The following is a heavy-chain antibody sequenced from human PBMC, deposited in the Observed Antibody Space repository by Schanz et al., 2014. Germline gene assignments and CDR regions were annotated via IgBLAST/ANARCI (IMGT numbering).Heavy chain of an antibody. Sequence: PGGSLRLSCAASGFTFSDYYMSWVRQAPGKGLLWVSSISGTGGDDTYYADSVKGRFTISRDNSKNTLYLQMNSLRAEDTAVYYCAKDRSWDYDSSGYFDYWGQGTLVTVSS. D-gene: IGHD3-22*01. CDR3: AKDRSWDYDSSGYFDY. V-gene: IGHV3-23*01. CDR2: ISGTGGDDT. J-gene: IGHJ4*02. CDR1: GFTFSDYY.